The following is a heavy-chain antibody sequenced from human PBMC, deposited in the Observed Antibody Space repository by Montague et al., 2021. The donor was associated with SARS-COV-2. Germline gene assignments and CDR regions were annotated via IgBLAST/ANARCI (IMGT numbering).Heavy chain of an antibody. Sequence: SLRLSCAASGFTFSSYAMHWVRQASGKGLEWVAVISYDGSNKYYADSVKGRFTISRDNSKNTLYLQMNSLRAEDTAVYYCASGLLWFGEPDYWGQGTLVTVSS. CDR1: GFTFSSYA. D-gene: IGHD3-10*01. J-gene: IGHJ4*02. CDR2: ISYDGSNK. V-gene: IGHV3-30-3*01. CDR3: ASGLLWFGEPDY.